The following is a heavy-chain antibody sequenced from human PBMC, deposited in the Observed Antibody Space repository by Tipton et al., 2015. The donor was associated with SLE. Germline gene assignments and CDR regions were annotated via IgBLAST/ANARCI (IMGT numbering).Heavy chain of an antibody. V-gene: IGHV4-30-2*05. Sequence: TLSLTCGVSGGSISSGAYSWSWIRQPPGKGLEWIGCIYHSGSTYYNPSLKSRVTISLDTSRNQFSLNLNSVTAADTAVYFCASLSLRLNWFDPWGQGTLVTVSS. CDR1: GGSISSGAYS. J-gene: IGHJ5*02. CDR2: IYHSGST. D-gene: IGHD4-11*01. CDR3: ASLSLRLNWFDP.